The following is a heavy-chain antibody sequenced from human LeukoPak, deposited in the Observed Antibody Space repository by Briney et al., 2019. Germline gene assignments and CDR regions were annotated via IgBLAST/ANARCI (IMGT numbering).Heavy chain of an antibody. CDR2: ISSSGSTI. CDR1: GFTFSSYE. CDR3: AELGITLIGGV. J-gene: IGHJ6*04. Sequence: GGSLRLSCAASGFTFSSYEMNWVRQAPGKGLEWVSYISSSGSTIYYADSVKGRFTISRDNAKNSLSLQMNSLRAEDTAVYYCAELGITLIGGVWGKGTTVTTSS. D-gene: IGHD3-10*02. V-gene: IGHV3-48*03.